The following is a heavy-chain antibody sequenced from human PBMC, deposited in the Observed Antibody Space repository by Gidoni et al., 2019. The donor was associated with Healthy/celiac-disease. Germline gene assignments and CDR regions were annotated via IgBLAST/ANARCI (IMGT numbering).Heavy chain of an antibody. CDR3: AKERTIAARPPFDY. J-gene: IGHJ4*02. D-gene: IGHD6-6*01. Sequence: EVQLLESGGGVVQPGGSLRLSCAASGFTSSSYAMSWVRKAPGKRLEWVSAISGSGGSTYYADSVKGRFTISRDNSKNTLYLQMNSLRAEDTAVYYCAKERTIAARPPFDYWGQGTLVTVSS. V-gene: IGHV3-23*01. CDR1: GFTSSSYA. CDR2: ISGSGGST.